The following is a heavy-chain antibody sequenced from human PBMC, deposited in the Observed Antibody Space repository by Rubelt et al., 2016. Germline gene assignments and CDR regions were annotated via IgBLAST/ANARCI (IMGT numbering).Heavy chain of an antibody. D-gene: IGHD3-22*01. CDR1: GFTVISNY. Sequence: EVQLVESGGGLIQPGGSLRLSCAASGFTVISNYMSWVRQAPGKGLEWVSGFYSGGSTYYADSVKGRFTISRDNSKNTLYLQMNGLRAEDTAVYYCARATDSSGYGPFDYWGQGTLVAVSS. V-gene: IGHV3-53*01. CDR3: ARATDSSGYGPFDY. J-gene: IGHJ4*02. CDR2: FYSGGST.